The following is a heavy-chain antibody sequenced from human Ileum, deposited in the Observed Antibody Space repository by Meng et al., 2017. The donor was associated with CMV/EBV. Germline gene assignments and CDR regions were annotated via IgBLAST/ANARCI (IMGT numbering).Heavy chain of an antibody. V-gene: IGHV3-15*01. CDR3: ATGDCSGGSCHAFDL. CDR2: IRRKIGDETT. D-gene: IGHD2-15*01. Sequence: FSFSGVWMSWVGQAPGEGLEWVGRIRRKIGDETTEYAASVRGRFSISRDDSKATVYLQMNSLKIEDAAVYYCATGDCSGGSCHAFDLWGQGTMVTVSS. CDR1: FSFSGVW. J-gene: IGHJ3*01.